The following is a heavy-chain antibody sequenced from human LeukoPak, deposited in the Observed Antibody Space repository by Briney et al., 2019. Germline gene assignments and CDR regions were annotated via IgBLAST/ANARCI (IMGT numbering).Heavy chain of an antibody. CDR2: ISSSSSYI. V-gene: IGHV3-21*01. J-gene: IGHJ4*02. Sequence: GGSLRLSCAASGFTFSSYSMNWVRQAPGKGLEWVSSISSSSSYIYYADSVKGRFTISRDNAKNSLYLQMNSLRAEDTAVYYCARDPTQWLRYGHFDYWGQGTLVAVS. CDR3: ARDPTQWLRYGHFDY. CDR1: GFTFSSYS. D-gene: IGHD5-12*01.